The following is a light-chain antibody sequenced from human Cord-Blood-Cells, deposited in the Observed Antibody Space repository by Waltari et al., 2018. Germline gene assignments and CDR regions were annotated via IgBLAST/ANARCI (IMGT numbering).Light chain of an antibody. CDR2: EVS. J-gene: IGLJ1*01. Sequence: QYALTQPASVSGSPGQSITISCTGTSSDVGGYNYVSWYQQHPGKAPKLMIYEVSKRPSGGSNRFSGSKSGNTASLTISGLQAEDEADYYCSSYTSSSTYVFGTGTKVTVL. V-gene: IGLV2-14*01. CDR1: SSDVGGYNY. CDR3: SSYTSSSTYV.